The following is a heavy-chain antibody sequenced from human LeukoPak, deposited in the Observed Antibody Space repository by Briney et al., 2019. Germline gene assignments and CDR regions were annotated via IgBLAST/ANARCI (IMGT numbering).Heavy chain of an antibody. Sequence: GASVKVSCKASGGTFSSYAISWVRQAPGQGLEWMGWINPNSGGTNYAQKFQGRVTMTRDTSISTAYMELSRVTSDDTAVYYCAREGPHSGYYYYMDVWGKGTTVTISS. CDR3: AREGPHSGYYYYMDV. D-gene: IGHD3-10*01. J-gene: IGHJ6*03. CDR2: INPNSGGT. CDR1: GGTFSSYA. V-gene: IGHV1-2*02.